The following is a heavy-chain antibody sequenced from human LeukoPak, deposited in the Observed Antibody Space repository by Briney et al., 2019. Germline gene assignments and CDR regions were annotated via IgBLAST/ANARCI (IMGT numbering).Heavy chain of an antibody. V-gene: IGHV4-30-4*08. CDR2: IYYSGST. Sequence: SETLSLTCTVSGGSISSYYWSWVRKPPGKGLEWIGYIYYSGSTYYNPSLKSRVTISVDTSKNQFSLKLSSVTAADTAVYYCARGNYCSSTSCYRAAFDIWGQGTMVTVSS. D-gene: IGHD2-2*02. CDR3: ARGNYCSSTSCYRAAFDI. CDR1: GGSISSYY. J-gene: IGHJ3*02.